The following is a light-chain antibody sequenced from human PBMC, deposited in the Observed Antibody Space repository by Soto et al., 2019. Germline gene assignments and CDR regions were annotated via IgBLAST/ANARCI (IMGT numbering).Light chain of an antibody. V-gene: IGKV1-5*03. CDR3: QQYNSSLFT. CDR1: QSISSW. J-gene: IGKJ3*01. Sequence: DIQMTQSPSTLSASVGDRVTITCRASQSISSWLAWYQQKPGKAPKLLIYKASSLESGVPSRFSSRGSGTEFTITISSLQPDDFATYYCQQYNSSLFTFGPGTKVDIK. CDR2: KAS.